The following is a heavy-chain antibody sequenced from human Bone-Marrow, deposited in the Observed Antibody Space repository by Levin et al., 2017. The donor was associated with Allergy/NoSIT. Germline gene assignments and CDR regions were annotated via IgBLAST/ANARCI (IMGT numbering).Heavy chain of an antibody. CDR3: ARRNTGGSHFDY. J-gene: IGHJ4*02. CDR2: IYHSGST. V-gene: IGHV4-30-2*01. Sequence: SETLSLTCAVSGGSIGSGAISSGGYSWGWIRQPPGKGLEWIGYIYHSGSTYYNPSLKSRVTISVERSKNQFSLNLSSVTAADTAVYYCARRNTGGSHFDYWGPGTLVTVSS. D-gene: IGHD2-15*01. CDR1: GGSIGSGAISSGGYS.